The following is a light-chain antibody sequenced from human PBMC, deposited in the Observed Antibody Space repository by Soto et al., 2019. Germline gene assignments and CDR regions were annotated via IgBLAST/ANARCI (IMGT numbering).Light chain of an antibody. CDR3: QQLNSYPRALT. J-gene: IGKJ4*01. CDR1: QGISSY. V-gene: IGKV1-9*01. Sequence: IQFTQSPSSLSASVGDRVTITCRASQGISSYLAWYQQKPGKAPNLLIYAASPLQSGVPSGFSGSGSGTDFTLTISSLQPEDFATYYCQQLNSYPRALTFGGGTKVDIK. CDR2: AAS.